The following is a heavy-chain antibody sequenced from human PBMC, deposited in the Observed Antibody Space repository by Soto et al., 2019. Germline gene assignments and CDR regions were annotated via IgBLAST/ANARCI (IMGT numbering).Heavy chain of an antibody. Sequence: GGSLRLSCAASGFTFSSYAMSWVRQAPGKGLEWISAISGSGDSTYYPDSVKGRFTISRDSSKNTLYLQMNSLRAEDTAVYYCAKDPNSAIPQYYFDYWGQGTLVTSPQ. V-gene: IGHV3-23*01. CDR2: ISGSGDST. J-gene: IGHJ4*02. CDR3: AKDPNSAIPQYYFDY. CDR1: GFTFSSYA. D-gene: IGHD6-13*01.